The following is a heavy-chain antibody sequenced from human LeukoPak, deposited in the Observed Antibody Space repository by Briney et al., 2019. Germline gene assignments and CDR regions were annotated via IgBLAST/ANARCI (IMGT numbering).Heavy chain of an antibody. D-gene: IGHD1-26*01. V-gene: IGHV4-34*01. CDR1: GESFSGNF. CDR2: IDNNGIT. J-gene: IGHJ4*02. Sequence: SETLSLTCAVSGESFSGNFWTWIRQSPGKGLEWIGEIDNNGITNYNPSLKSRVTMSVDTTRERFSLRLTSESAADTGVYYCARGGGGAKAFYFDYWGQGSLVTVSS. CDR3: ARGGGGAKAFYFDY.